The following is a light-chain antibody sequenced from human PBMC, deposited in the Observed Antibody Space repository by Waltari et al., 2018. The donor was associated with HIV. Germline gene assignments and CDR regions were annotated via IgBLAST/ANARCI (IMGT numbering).Light chain of an antibody. Sequence: SYELTQPPSVSVSPGQTASITCSGDKLGEKYASWYQKKPGQSPVLVIYQDTKRPSGIPARFSGSNSGNTATLTISGTQAMDDADYYCQAWDSSTGVFGTGTKVTVL. CDR2: QDT. J-gene: IGLJ1*01. CDR3: QAWDSSTGV. V-gene: IGLV3-1*01. CDR1: KLGEKY.